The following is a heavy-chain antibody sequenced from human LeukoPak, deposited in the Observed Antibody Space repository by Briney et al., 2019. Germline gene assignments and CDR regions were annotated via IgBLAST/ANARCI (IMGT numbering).Heavy chain of an antibody. CDR2: ITATGDTA. CDR1: GFTFSSYG. J-gene: IGHJ4*02. CDR3: AGDRNSDWYSPLDY. D-gene: IGHD6-19*01. V-gene: IGHV3-23*01. Sequence: GGSLRLSCAAPGFTFSSYGMHWIRQAPGKGLEWVAIITATGDTAYYADSVKGRFTISRDNSRNTVYMQMDSLRAEDTAVYYCAGDRNSDWYSPLDYWGQGSQVTVS.